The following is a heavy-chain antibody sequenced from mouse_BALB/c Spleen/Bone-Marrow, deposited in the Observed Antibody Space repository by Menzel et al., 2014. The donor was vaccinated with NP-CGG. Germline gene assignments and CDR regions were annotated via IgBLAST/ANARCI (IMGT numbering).Heavy chain of an antibody. J-gene: IGHJ4*01. CDR3: ARSEGIYYYGSSYGLDY. D-gene: IGHD1-1*01. CDR2: ISCYNGAT. CDR1: DYSFTDYY. Sequence: LVKTGASVKISCKASDYSFTDYYMHWVKQTHGKSLEWIGYISCYNGATSYNQKFKGKATFTVDTSSSTAYMQFSSLTSEDSAVYYCARSEGIYYYGSSYGLDYWGHGTSVTVSS. V-gene: IGHV1S34*01.